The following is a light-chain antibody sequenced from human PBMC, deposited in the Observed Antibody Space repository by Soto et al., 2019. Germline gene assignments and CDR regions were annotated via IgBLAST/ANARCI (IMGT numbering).Light chain of an antibody. Sequence: QPVLTQSPSASASLGASVKLTFTLISGHSTYAIAWHQQQPEKGPRYLMKVTSEGSHTKGDGIPDRFSGSSSGAERYLTISRLQFEDEADYYCQTWGTGIVVFGGGTKLTVL. CDR2: VTSEGSH. CDR3: QTWGTGIVV. J-gene: IGLJ3*02. CDR1: SGHSTYA. V-gene: IGLV4-69*01.